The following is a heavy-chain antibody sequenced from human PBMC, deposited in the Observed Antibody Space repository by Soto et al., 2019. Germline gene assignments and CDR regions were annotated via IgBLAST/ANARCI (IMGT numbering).Heavy chain of an antibody. Sequence: EVQLLESGGGLVQPGGSLRLSCAASGFTFSSYAMSWVRQAPGKGLEWVSAISGSGGSTYYADTVKGRFTISRDNSKNTLYLQMNSLRAEDTAVYYCAKDLEGHGSGMGGYWGQGTLVTVSS. D-gene: IGHD3-10*01. V-gene: IGHV3-23*01. CDR2: ISGSGGST. CDR3: AKDLEGHGSGMGGY. J-gene: IGHJ4*02. CDR1: GFTFSSYA.